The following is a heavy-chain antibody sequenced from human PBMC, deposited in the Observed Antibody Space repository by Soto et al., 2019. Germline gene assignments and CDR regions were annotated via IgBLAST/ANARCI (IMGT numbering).Heavy chain of an antibody. CDR3: TTDGGARSGSYRDAFDI. CDR1: GFTFSNAW. Sequence: GGSLRLSCAASGFTFSNAWMSWVRQAPGKGLEWVGRIKSKTDGGTTDYAAPVKGRFTISRDDSKNTLYLQMNSLKTEDTAVYYCTTDGGARSGSYRDAFDIWGQGTMVTVSS. CDR2: IKSKTDGGTT. J-gene: IGHJ3*02. V-gene: IGHV3-15*01. D-gene: IGHD1-26*01.